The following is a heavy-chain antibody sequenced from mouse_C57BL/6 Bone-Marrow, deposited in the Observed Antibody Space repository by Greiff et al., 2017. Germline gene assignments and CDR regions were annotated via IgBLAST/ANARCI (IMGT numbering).Heavy chain of an antibody. CDR2: ISSGGSYT. D-gene: IGHD2-3*01. Sequence: EVKLVESGGDLVKPGGSLKLSCAASGFTFSSYGMSWVRQTPDKRLEWVATISSGGSYTYYPDSVKGRFTISRDNAKNTLCLQMSSLKSEDTAMYDCASRRDDGYWGPFAYGGQGTLVTVSA. CDR1: GFTFSSYG. CDR3: ASRRDDGYWGPFAY. V-gene: IGHV5-6*02. J-gene: IGHJ3*01.